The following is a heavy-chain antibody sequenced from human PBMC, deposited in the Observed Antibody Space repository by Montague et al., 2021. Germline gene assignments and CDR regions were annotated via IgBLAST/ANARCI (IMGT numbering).Heavy chain of an antibody. CDR3: ARLALRDYTGRGPLGN. J-gene: IGHJ4*02. V-gene: IGHV5-51*01. Sequence: QSGAEVKKPGESLTISCKTSGYTFSDYWIAWVRLMPGKGLDWMGIIYPGDSDVKYSPSFQGQVTISVDKSVTTAYLQLTSLRASDSAMYYCARLALRDYTGRGPLGNWGQGTLVTVSS. CDR1: GYTFSDYW. CDR2: IYPGDSDV. D-gene: IGHD4-11*01.